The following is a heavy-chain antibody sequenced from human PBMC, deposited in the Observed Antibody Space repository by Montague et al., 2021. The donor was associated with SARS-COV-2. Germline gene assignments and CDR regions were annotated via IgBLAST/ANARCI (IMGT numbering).Heavy chain of an antibody. Sequence: PALVKPTKTLTLTCTFSGFSLSTSGMCVGWIRQPPGKALEWLAGIDWDDDKYYSTPLKSRLTISKDTANNQVVLTMTDMDPVDTATYYCALRCFIDHRNPLDIWGQGTMVTVSS. CDR1: GFSLSTSGMC. CDR3: ALRCFIDHRNPLDI. CDR2: IDWDDDK. D-gene: IGHD1-14*01. V-gene: IGHV2-70*11. J-gene: IGHJ3*02.